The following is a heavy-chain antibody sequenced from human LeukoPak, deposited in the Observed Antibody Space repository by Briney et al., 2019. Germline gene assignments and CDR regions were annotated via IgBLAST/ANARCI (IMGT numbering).Heavy chain of an antibody. CDR3: ARYGMAAEGIWWFDP. J-gene: IGHJ5*02. Sequence: SETLSLACAVYGGSLNGYYWSSIRHPPGKRLEWIGEIDHSGSTQYNPSLKSRVTISLDTSKKQFSLKLTSLTAADTAFYYCARYGMAAEGIWWFDPWGQGTLVTVSS. V-gene: IGHV4-34*01. D-gene: IGHD6-13*01. CDR2: IDHSGST. CDR1: GGSLNGYY.